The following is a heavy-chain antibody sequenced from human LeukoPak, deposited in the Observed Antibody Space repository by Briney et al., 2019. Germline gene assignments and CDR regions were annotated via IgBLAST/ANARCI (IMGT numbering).Heavy chain of an antibody. J-gene: IGHJ6*02. CDR3: ARSIGLTGGGVDV. Sequence: GGSLRLSCAASGFTFSDYNMNWVRQAPGKGLEWVSYITNGGSNIHHADPVKGRFTIYRDNAKKTLYLQMNSLRAEDTAVYYCARSIGLTGGGVDVWGQGTTVTVSS. V-gene: IGHV3-11*01. D-gene: IGHD3-9*01. CDR2: ITNGGSNI. CDR1: GFTFSDYN.